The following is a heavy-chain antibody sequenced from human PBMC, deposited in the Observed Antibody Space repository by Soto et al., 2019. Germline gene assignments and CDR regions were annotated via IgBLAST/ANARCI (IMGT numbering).Heavy chain of an antibody. D-gene: IGHD2-15*01. CDR2: IQSGGPT. V-gene: IGHV3-66*01. Sequence: EVHLVESGGGLVQPGGSLRLSCAASGFTVSSKYMSWVRQAPGKGLEWVSLIQSGGPTYHADSVKGRFTISRDTSENTLHLQMDSLRAEDTAVYYCARDDVLCDGGRCYGVPVDVWGKGTTVTVSS. CDR1: GFTVSSKY. J-gene: IGHJ6*04. CDR3: ARDDVLCDGGRCYGVPVDV.